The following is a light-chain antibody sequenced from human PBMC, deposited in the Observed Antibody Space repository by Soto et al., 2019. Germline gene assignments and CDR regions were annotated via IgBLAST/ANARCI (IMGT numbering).Light chain of an antibody. CDR3: SSYTRSSTYV. Sequence: QSALTQPASGSGSPGQSITISCAGTSSDGGGYNYVSLYQQHPGKAPKLTIYDVSNRPPGVSNRFSGSKSGNTASLTISGLQAEDEADYYCSSYTRSSTYVFXTGTKVTV. V-gene: IGLV2-14*01. CDR2: DVS. CDR1: SSDGGGYNY. J-gene: IGLJ1*01.